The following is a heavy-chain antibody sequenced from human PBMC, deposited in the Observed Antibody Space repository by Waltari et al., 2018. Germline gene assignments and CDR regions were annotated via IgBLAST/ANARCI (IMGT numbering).Heavy chain of an antibody. CDR3: AIVSNWGSSLDY. CDR2: IYYSGST. D-gene: IGHD7-27*01. V-gene: IGHV4-39*01. Sequence: QLQLQESGPGLVKPSETLSLTCTVSGGSISSSSYYWGWIRQPPGKGLEWIGSIYYSGSTYYNTSLKSRVTISVDTSKNQFSLKLSSVTAADTAVYYCAIVSNWGSSLDYWGQGTLVTVSS. CDR1: GGSISSSSYY. J-gene: IGHJ4*02.